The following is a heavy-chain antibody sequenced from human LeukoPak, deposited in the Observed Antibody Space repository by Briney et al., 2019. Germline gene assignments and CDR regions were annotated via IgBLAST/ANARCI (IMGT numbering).Heavy chain of an antibody. CDR2: IGTAGDT. J-gene: IGHJ3*02. V-gene: IGHV3-13*04. CDR3: ARGADAFDI. CDR1: GIDFSSYD. Sequence: GGSLRLPCAASGIDFSSYDMHWVRQTTGKGLEWVSTIGTAGDTYYPGSVKGRFTISRENAKNSLYLQMNSLRAGDTAVYYCARGADAFDIWGQGTMVTVSS.